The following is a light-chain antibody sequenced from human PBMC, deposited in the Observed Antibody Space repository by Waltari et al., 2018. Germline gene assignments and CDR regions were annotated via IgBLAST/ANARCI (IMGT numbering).Light chain of an antibody. V-gene: IGKV2-28*01. Sequence: DIVVTQSPLSLPVTPGEPASISCRSSQSLLHSNGYNYLDWYLQKPGQPPQLLIYLGSNRASAVPDRFSGSGSGTDFTLKISRVEAEDVGVYYCMQALQTPAFGQGTKVEIK. CDR2: LGS. J-gene: IGKJ1*01. CDR3: MQALQTPA. CDR1: QSLLHSNGYNY.